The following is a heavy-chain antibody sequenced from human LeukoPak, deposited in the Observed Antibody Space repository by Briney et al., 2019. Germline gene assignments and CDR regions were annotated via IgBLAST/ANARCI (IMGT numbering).Heavy chain of an antibody. CDR1: GGSISSYY. J-gene: IGHJ4*02. CDR3: ATGTGGYNEH. D-gene: IGHD5-24*01. CDR2: IYYSGST. V-gene: IGHV4-59*01. Sequence: SETLSLTCTVSGGSISSYYWSWIRQPPGKGLEWIGYIYYSGSTNYNPSLKSRVTISVDTSKNQFSLKLSSVTAADTAVYFCATGTGGYNEHWGQGTLVTVSS.